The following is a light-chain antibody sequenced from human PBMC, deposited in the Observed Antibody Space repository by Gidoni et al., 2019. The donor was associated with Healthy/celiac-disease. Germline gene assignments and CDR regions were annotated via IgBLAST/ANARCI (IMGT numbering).Light chain of an antibody. Sequence: EIVFTQSPGTLSLSPGERATLSCRASQSVSSSYLAWYQQKPGQAPRLLIYGASSRATGIPDRFSGSGSGTDFTLTISRLEPEDFAVYYCQQYWAFGQGTKVEIK. CDR3: QQYWA. CDR2: GAS. V-gene: IGKV3-20*01. J-gene: IGKJ1*01. CDR1: QSVSSSY.